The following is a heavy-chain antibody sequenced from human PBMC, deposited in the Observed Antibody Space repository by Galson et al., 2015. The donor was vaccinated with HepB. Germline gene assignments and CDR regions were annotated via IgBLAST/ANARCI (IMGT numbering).Heavy chain of an antibody. V-gene: IGHV1-2*02. CDR1: GYTFTDYY. CDR2: INPNSGGT. Sequence: SVKVSCKASGYTFTDYYMHWVRQAPGQGLEWMGWINPNSGGTNYAQKFQVRVTMTRDTSISTAYMELSRLRSDDTAVYYCAREEAARFCVAVYYGMDVWGHGTTVTVSS. D-gene: IGHD6-6*01. CDR3: AREEAARFCVAVYYGMDV. J-gene: IGHJ6*02.